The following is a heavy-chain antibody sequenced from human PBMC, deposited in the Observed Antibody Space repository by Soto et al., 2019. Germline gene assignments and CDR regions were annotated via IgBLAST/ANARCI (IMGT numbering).Heavy chain of an antibody. CDR2: IYHTGST. CDR3: AKAPFCTTTNCHYAFDI. D-gene: IGHD2-2*01. CDR1: SASITSSNW. Sequence: QVQLQESGPGLVKPSGTLSLTCAVSSASITSSNWWSWVRQPPGKGLEWIGEIYHTGSTNYNPSLKGRVTLSVDKSKNHFSLNLSSVTAADTAMYYCAKAPFCTTTNCHYAFDIWGQGTMVTVS. J-gene: IGHJ3*02. V-gene: IGHV4-4*02.